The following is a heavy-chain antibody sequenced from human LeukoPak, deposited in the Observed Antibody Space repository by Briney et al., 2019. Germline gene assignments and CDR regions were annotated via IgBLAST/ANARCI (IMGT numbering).Heavy chain of an antibody. CDR3: ARDWPYGDHPPGMDV. CDR1: GCTFSDYY. Sequence: KPGGSLRLSCAASGCTFSDYYMSWIRQAPGKGLEWVSYISSSSSYTNYADTVKGRFTISRDNAKNSLYLQMNSLRAEDTAVYYCARDWPYGDHPPGMDVWGQGTTVTVSS. D-gene: IGHD4-17*01. V-gene: IGHV3-11*05. J-gene: IGHJ6*02. CDR2: ISSSSSYT.